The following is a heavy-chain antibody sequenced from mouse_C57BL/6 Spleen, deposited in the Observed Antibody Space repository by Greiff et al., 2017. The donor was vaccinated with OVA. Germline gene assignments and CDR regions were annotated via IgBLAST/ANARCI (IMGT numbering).Heavy chain of an antibody. Sequence: VKLMESGAELVRPGASVKLSCKASGYTFTDYYINWVKQRPGQGLEWIARIYPGSGNTYYNEKFKGKATLTAEKSSSTAYMQLSSLTSEDSAVYFCARALLSYYYAMDYWGQGTSVTVSS. CDR2: IYPGSGNT. CDR1: GYTFTDYY. J-gene: IGHJ4*01. CDR3: ARALLSYYYAMDY. V-gene: IGHV1-76*01.